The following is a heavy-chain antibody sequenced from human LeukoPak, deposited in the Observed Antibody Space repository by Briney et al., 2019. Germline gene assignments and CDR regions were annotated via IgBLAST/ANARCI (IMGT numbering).Heavy chain of an antibody. CDR3: ARGKDRGFLEWFDS. CDR2: ISGTLFSGHRTTT. Sequence: GGSLRLSCAASGFTFCTFTMHWVRQVPGAGPEWISSISGTLFSGHRTTTYYADSVTGRFTISRDDAKNSLYLQMNGLRVEDTAIYYCARGKDRGFLEWFDSWGQGSLVTVSS. D-gene: IGHD3-3*01. CDR1: GFTFCTFT. J-gene: IGHJ5*01. V-gene: IGHV3-48*04.